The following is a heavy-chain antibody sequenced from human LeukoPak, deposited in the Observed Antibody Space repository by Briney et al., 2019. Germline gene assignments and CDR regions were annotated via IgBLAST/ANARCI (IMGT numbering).Heavy chain of an antibody. CDR1: GGSFSGYY. J-gene: IGHJ4*02. CDR3: ARVPPGIAAAGIQFDY. V-gene: IGHV4-34*01. CDR2: INHSGST. D-gene: IGHD6-13*01. Sequence: PSETLSLTCAVYGGSFSGYYWSWIRQPPGKGLEWIGEINHSGSTNYNPSLKSRVTISVDTSKNQFSLKLSSVTAADTAVYYCARVPPGIAAAGIQFDYWGQGTLVTVSS.